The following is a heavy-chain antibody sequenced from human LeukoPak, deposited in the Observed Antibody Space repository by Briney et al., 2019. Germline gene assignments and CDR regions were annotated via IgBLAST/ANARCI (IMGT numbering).Heavy chain of an antibody. CDR1: GYTFTSYD. D-gene: IGHD2-2*01. CDR2: ISAYNGNT. V-gene: IGHV1-18*01. CDR3: ARDTCSSTSCYAYYYYGMDV. Sequence: ASVKVSCKASGYTFTSYDINWVRQAPGQGLEWMGWISAYNGNTNYAQKLQGRVTMTTDTSTSTAYMELRSLRSDDTAVYYCARDTCSSTSCYAYYYYGMDVWGQGTTVTVSS. J-gene: IGHJ6*02.